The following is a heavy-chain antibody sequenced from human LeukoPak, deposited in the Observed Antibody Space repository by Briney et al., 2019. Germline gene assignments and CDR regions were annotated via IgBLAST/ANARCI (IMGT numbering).Heavy chain of an antibody. J-gene: IGHJ4*02. CDR1: GVTFSSYA. V-gene: IGHV3-30*01. CDR2: ISYNGSNK. D-gene: IGHD2-2*01. Sequence: GGSLRLSCAASGVTFSSYAMHWGCQAPAKGQERGAVISYNGSNKYYADPVKGRFTISRDNSKNTLYLQMKSLRAEDTAVYYCARELSCSSTSCLAWGVYFDYWGQRTLVTVSS. CDR3: ARELSCSSTSCLAWGVYFDY.